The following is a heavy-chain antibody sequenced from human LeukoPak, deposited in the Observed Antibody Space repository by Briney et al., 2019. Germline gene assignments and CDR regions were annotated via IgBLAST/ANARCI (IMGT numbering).Heavy chain of an antibody. V-gene: IGHV5-51*01. Sequence: GESLNISCKGSEYSLTSYWIGWVCPMPGKGLEWMRIIYPGDSDTRYNPSFQGQVTISADKSISTADLQWRSLKASDAAMYYCARLGDSSGKRGAFDIWGQGRMVTVSS. D-gene: IGHD3-22*01. CDR2: IYPGDSDT. CDR1: EYSLTSYW. J-gene: IGHJ3*02. CDR3: ARLGDSSGKRGAFDI.